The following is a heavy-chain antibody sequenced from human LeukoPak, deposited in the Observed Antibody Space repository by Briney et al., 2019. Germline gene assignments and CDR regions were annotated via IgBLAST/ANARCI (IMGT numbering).Heavy chain of an antibody. D-gene: IGHD3-22*01. CDR1: GFTFSDHY. J-gene: IGHJ4*02. Sequence: KSGGSLRLSCAASGFTFSDHYMSWIRQAPGKGLEWVSYIDSSGRALYYADSVKGRFTISRDNAKNSLFLQMNSLRAEDTAVYYCATLDSSGYYENFDYWGQGTLVTVSS. V-gene: IGHV3-11*04. CDR3: ATLDSSGYYENFDY. CDR2: IDSSGRAL.